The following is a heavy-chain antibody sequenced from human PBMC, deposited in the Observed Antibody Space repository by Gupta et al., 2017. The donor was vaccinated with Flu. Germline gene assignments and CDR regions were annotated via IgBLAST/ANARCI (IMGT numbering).Heavy chain of an antibody. CDR1: GYTFTGYY. J-gene: IGHJ6*02. CDR2: INPNSGGT. V-gene: IGHV1-2*02. D-gene: IGHD2-15*01. Sequence: QVQLVQSGAKVKKPGASVKVSCKASGYTFTGYYMHWVRQAPGQGLEWMGWINPNSGGTNYAQKFQGRVTMTRDTSISTAYMELSRLRSDDTAVYYCARDQARYCSGGSCPEGMDVWGQGTTVTVSS. CDR3: ARDQARYCSGGSCPEGMDV.